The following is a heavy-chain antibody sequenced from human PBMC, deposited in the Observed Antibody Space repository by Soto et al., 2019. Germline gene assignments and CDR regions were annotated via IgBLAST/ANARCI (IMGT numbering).Heavy chain of an antibody. CDR3: ARHKPGYTIFYFDY. V-gene: IGHV4-39*01. J-gene: IGHJ4*02. CDR1: GGSISSTSYY. D-gene: IGHD5-12*01. Sequence: QLQLQESGPGLVKPSETLSLTCTVSGGSISSTSYYWGWIRQPPGKGLEWIGSIYYSGSTYYNPSLNSRVTISVDTSKNQFSLKLSSVTAADTAVYYCARHKPGYTIFYFDYWGQGTLITVSS. CDR2: IYYSGST.